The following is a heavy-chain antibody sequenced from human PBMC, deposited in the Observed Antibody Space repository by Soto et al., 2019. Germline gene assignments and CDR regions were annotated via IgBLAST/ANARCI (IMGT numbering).Heavy chain of an antibody. CDR3: ARENLNWFGP. V-gene: IGHV1-69*04. CDR2: IIPILGIA. CDR1: GGTFSSYT. Sequence: SSVKVSCKASGGTFSSYTISCVRQAPGQGLERMGRIIPILGIANYAQKFQGRGTITADKSTSTAYMELSSLRSEDTAVYYCARENLNWFGPWGHCTVVTV. J-gene: IGHJ5*02.